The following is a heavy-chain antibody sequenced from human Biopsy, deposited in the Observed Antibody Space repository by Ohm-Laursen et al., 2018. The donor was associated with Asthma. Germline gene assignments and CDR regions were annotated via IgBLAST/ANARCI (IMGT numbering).Heavy chain of an antibody. CDR2: IYYIGRT. CDR3: ARRGGVRRYFDY. CDR1: GGSICSGAYY. Sequence: TLSLTCTVSGGSICSGAYYWSWVRQPPGKGLEWIGDIYYIGRTYYNPSLKSRVAISLDTSKNQFSLKLSSVTAADTAVYFCARRGGVRRYFDYWGQGTLVTVSS. J-gene: IGHJ4*02. D-gene: IGHD3-16*01. V-gene: IGHV4-30-4*01.